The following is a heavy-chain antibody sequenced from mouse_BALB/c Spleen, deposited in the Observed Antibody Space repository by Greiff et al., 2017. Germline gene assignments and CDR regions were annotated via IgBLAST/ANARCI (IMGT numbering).Heavy chain of an antibody. Sequence: VQLQQSGPELVKPGASVKISCKASGYSFTSYYIHWVKQRPGQGLEWIGWIFPGSGNTKYNEKFKGKATLTADTSSSTAYMQLSSLTSEDSAVYFCARTQLGNYAMDYWGQGTSVTVSS. CDR3: ARTQLGNYAMDY. V-gene: IGHV1-66*01. J-gene: IGHJ4*01. CDR1: GYSFTSYY. D-gene: IGHD4-1*02. CDR2: IFPGSGNT.